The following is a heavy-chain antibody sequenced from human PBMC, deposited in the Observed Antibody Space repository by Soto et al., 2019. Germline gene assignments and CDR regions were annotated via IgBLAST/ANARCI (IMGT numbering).Heavy chain of an antibody. D-gene: IGHD3-22*01. Sequence: SETLSLTCTDSGGSISSSSYYWGWIRQSPGKGLEWIGSIYYSGSTYYNPSLKSRVTISVDTSKNQFSLKLSSVTAADTAVYYCARQDKYYDSSGGFDYWGQGTLVTVSS. CDR1: GGSISSSSYY. CDR2: IYYSGST. V-gene: IGHV4-39*01. J-gene: IGHJ4*02. CDR3: ARQDKYYDSSGGFDY.